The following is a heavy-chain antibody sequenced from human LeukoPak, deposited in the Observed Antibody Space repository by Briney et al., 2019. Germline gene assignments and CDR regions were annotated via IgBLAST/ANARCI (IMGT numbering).Heavy chain of an antibody. V-gene: IGHV3-30*18. CDR1: GFTFSSYG. CDR3: AKERGSYRYYGMDV. D-gene: IGHD3-10*01. Sequence: GGSLRLSCAASGFTFSSYGMHWVRQAPGKGLEWVAVISYDGSNKYYADSVKGRFTISRDNSKNTLYLQMNSLRAEDTAVYYCAKERGSYRYYGMDVWGQGTTVTVSS. J-gene: IGHJ6*02. CDR2: ISYDGSNK.